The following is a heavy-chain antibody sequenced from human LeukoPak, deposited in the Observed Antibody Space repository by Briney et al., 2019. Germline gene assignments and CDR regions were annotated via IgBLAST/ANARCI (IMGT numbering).Heavy chain of an antibody. J-gene: IGHJ4*02. CDR1: GFTFDDYA. CDR2: ISWNSGSI. D-gene: IGHD3-22*01. Sequence: PGRSLRLSCAASGFTFDDYAMHWVRQAPGKGLEWVSGISWNSGSIGYADSVKGRFTISRDNAKNSLYLRMNSLRAEDTALYYCAKGSPVNYYDSSGYNWGQGTLVTVSS. V-gene: IGHV3-9*01. CDR3: AKGSPVNYYDSSGYN.